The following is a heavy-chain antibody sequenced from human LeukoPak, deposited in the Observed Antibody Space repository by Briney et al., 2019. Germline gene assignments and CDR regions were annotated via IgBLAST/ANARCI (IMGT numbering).Heavy chain of an antibody. J-gene: IGHJ3*01. CDR2: ISAYNGNT. D-gene: IGHD3-10*01. CDR1: GYTFTSYG. V-gene: IGHV1-18*01. CDR3: ARQIGVLWFGEYIGHDAFDV. Sequence: ASVKVSCKASGYTFTSYGISWVRQAPGQGLEWMGWISAYNGNTNYAQKLQGRVTMTTDTSTSTAYMELRSLRSDDTAVYYCARQIGVLWFGEYIGHDAFDVWGQGTMVTVSS.